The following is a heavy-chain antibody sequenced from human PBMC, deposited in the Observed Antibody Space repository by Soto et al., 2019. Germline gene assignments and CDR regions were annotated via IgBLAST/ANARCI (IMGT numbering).Heavy chain of an antibody. D-gene: IGHD4-4*01. CDR2: INHSGST. CDR1: GGSFSGYN. J-gene: IGHJ6*02. V-gene: IGHV4-34*01. CDR3: AREHSNYHQTPLSYYYYGTDV. Sequence: QVQLQEWSAGLLKPSETLSLTCAVYGGSFSGYNWSWIRQPPGKGLEWIGEINHSGSTNCNPSLKSRVTISVDTSKNQFSLKMSSVTAADTAVYYCAREHSNYHQTPLSYYYYGTDVWRQGTTLTVSS.